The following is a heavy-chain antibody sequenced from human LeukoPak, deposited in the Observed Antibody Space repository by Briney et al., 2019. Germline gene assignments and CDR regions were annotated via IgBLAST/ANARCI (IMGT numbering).Heavy chain of an antibody. CDR2: ISSNGSPI. D-gene: IGHD6-13*01. J-gene: IGHJ4*02. V-gene: IGHV3-48*03. CDR3: ARGASYSSSWYWVLFDY. CDR1: GFAFSSYE. Sequence: GGSLRLSCAASGFAFSSYEMNWVRQAPGKGLEWVSYISSNGSPIYYADSVKGRFTISRDNAKNSLYLQMNSLRAEDTAVYYCARGASYSSSWYWVLFDYWGQGTLVTVSS.